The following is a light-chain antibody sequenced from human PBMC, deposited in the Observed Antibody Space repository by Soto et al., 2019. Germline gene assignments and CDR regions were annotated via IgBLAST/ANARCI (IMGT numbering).Light chain of an antibody. V-gene: IGKV3-15*01. Sequence: EIVLTQSPATLSVSPGERATLSCRASQSVSSNLAWYQQKPGHAPRLLIYGASTRATGIPARFSGSGSGTEFTLTISSLQSEDFAVYYCQQYNNWPPYTFGQGTKVDIK. CDR2: GAS. CDR1: QSVSSN. J-gene: IGKJ2*01. CDR3: QQYNNWPPYT.